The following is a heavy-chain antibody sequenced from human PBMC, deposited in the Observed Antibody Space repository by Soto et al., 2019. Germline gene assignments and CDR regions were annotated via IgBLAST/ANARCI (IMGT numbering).Heavy chain of an antibody. V-gene: IGHV4-61*01. CDR2: IYYSGST. D-gene: IGHD3-22*01. J-gene: IGHJ1*01. Sequence: SETLSLTCTVSGGSVSSGSYYWSWIRQPPGKGLEWIGYIYYSGSTNYNPSLKSRVTISVDTSKNQFSLKLSSVTAADPAVYYCAGGGSTYYHDSRGYLTEYFQHWGQGTLVPVSS. CDR3: AGGGSTYYHDSRGYLTEYFQH. CDR1: GGSVSSGSYY.